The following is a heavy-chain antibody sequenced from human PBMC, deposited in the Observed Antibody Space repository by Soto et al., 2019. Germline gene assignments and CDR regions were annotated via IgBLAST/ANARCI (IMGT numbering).Heavy chain of an antibody. J-gene: IGHJ6*02. CDR3: ASGYGWLSVSDYYYGMDV. D-gene: IGHD3-22*01. CDR1: GFTFSSYA. CDR2: ISYDGSNK. V-gene: IGHV3-30-3*01. Sequence: QVQLVESGGGVVQPGRSLRLSCAASGFTFSSYAMHWVRQAPGKGLEWVAVISYDGSNKYYADSVKGRFTISRDNSKNTLYLQMNSLRAEDTAVYYCASGYGWLSVSDYYYGMDVWGQGTTVTVSS.